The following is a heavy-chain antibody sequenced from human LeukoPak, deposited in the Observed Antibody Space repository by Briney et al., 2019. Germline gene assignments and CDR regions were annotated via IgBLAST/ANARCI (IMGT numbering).Heavy chain of an antibody. J-gene: IGHJ4*02. CDR1: GYTFTGYY. D-gene: IGHD2-2*01. V-gene: IGHV1-2*02. CDR2: INPNTGET. CDR3: ASYPRYSSTPPFDY. Sequence: GATVKVPCKASGYTFTGYYMHWVRQAPGQGLEWMGWINPNTGETNSAQKFQGRVTMTRDTTINTAYMELTRLTSDDTAVYYCASYPRYSSTPPFDYWGQGTLVTVSS.